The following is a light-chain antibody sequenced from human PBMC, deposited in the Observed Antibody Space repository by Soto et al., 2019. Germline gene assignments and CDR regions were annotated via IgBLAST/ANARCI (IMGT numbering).Light chain of an antibody. CDR2: GNS. V-gene: IGLV1-40*01. CDR1: SSNIGAGYD. Sequence: QSVLTQPPSVSGAPGQRVTISCTGSSSNIGAGYDVHWYQQLPGTAPKLLIYGNSNRPSGVPDRFSGSKSGTSASLAITERQAEDEADYYCQAYDSSLSGVVFGGGTKVT. CDR3: QAYDSSLSGVV. J-gene: IGLJ2*01.